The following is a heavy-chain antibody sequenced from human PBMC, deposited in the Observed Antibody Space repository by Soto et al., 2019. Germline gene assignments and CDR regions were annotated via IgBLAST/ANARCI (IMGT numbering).Heavy chain of an antibody. Sequence: PGGSLRLSCAASGFTFSDYYMTWVRQSPGKGLEWVSYSSGSSSYINYEDSVKGRFTISRGNAKNSLYLQMNSLRAEDTAVYYCARGETVAAAIDFWGQGTQVTVSS. CDR2: SSGSSSYI. D-gene: IGHD2-2*01. CDR3: ARGETVAAAIDF. J-gene: IGHJ4*02. CDR1: GFTFSDYY. V-gene: IGHV3-11*06.